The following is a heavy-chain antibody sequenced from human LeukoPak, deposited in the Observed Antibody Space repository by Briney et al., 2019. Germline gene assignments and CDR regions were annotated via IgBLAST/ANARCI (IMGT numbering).Heavy chain of an antibody. Sequence: GGSLRLSCAASGFTFSSYWMSWVRQAPGKGLEWVANIKQDGSEKYYVDSVKGRFTISRDNTKNSLYLQMSSLRAEDTAVYYCARDDTVTTRVGFIDWGQGTLVTVSS. V-gene: IGHV3-7*01. CDR3: ARDDTVTTRVGFID. CDR2: IKQDGSEK. CDR1: GFTFSSYW. D-gene: IGHD4-17*01. J-gene: IGHJ4*02.